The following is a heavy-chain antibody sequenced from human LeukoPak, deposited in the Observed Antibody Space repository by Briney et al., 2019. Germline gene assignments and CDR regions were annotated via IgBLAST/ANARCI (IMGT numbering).Heavy chain of an antibody. Sequence: PGGSLRLSCAASGFTFSSYLMHWVRQAPGKGLVWVSRIKSDGSSTSYADSVKGRFTISRDNAKNTVYLQMNSLRAEDTAVYYCATSRTCDYWGQGTLVTVSS. CDR2: IKSDGSST. J-gene: IGHJ4*02. CDR1: GFTFSSYL. V-gene: IGHV3-74*01. CDR3: ATSRTCDY. D-gene: IGHD3-16*01.